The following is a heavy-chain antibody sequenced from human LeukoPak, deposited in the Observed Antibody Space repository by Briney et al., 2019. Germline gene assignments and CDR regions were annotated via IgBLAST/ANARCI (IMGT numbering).Heavy chain of an antibody. CDR3: ARGIFGTRWIPQGCFDP. D-gene: IGHD5-24*01. CDR1: GYTFTTYG. CDR2: IDTKNGDT. Sequence: ASVKVSCKASGYTFTTYGINWLRQAPGQGLEWMGWIDTKNGDTNYTRNVQDRVTLTTDSSTSTVYMELKSLTSDDTAVYYCARGIFGTRWIPQGCFDPWGQGTLVIVSS. V-gene: IGHV1-18*01. J-gene: IGHJ5*02.